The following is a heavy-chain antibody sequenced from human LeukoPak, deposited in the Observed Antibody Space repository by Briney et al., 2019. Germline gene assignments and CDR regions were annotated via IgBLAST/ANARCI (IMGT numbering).Heavy chain of an antibody. V-gene: IGHV4-38-2*02. D-gene: IGHD1-14*01. CDR2: IYHGGST. J-gene: IGHJ5*02. CDR1: GYSISSGYY. Sequence: PSETLSLTCTVSGYSISSGYYWGWIRQSPGKGLEWIGSIYHGGSTYYNPSLRSRVIVSVDTSKNHFSLKMSSVTAADTAVYYCARVRTDWFDPWGQGTLVTVSS. CDR3: ARVRTDWFDP.